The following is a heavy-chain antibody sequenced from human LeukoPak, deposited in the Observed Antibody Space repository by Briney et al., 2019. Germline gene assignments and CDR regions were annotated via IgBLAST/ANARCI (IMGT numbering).Heavy chain of an antibody. D-gene: IGHD3-10*01. CDR1: GGTFSSYA. CDR2: IIPIFGTA. CDR3: ARGMDPPEAYNIVLLWFGKLSPTNHDAFDI. V-gene: IGHV1-69*13. Sequence: RASVKVSCKASGGTFSSYAISWVRQAPGQGLEWMGGIIPIFGTANYAQKFQGRVTITADGSTSTDYMELSSLRSEDTAVYYCARGMDPPEAYNIVLLWFGKLSPTNHDAFDIWGQGTMVTVSS. J-gene: IGHJ3*02.